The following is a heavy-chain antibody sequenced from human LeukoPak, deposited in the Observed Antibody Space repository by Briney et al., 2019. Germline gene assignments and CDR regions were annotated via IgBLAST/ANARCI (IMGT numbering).Heavy chain of an antibody. CDR1: GFTFSSYA. Sequence: GGSLRLSCAASGFTFSSYAMSWVRQAPGKGLEWVSYISSSSSTIYYADSVKGRFTISRDNAKNSLYLQMNSLRAEDTAVYYCARSLFGRYFDWSFDYWGQGTLVIVSS. J-gene: IGHJ4*02. CDR2: ISSSSSTI. V-gene: IGHV3-48*04. CDR3: ARSLFGRYFDWSFDY. D-gene: IGHD3-9*01.